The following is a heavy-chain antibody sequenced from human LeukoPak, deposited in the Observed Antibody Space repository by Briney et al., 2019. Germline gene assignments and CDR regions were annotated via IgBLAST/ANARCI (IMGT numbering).Heavy chain of an antibody. Sequence: PETLSLTCAVYGGSFSGYYWSRIRQPPGKGLEWIGEINHSGSTNYNPSLKSRVTISVDTSKNQFSLKLSSVTAADTAVYYCARGSDYDILTGHAFDIWGQGTMVTVSS. CDR3: ARGSDYDILTGHAFDI. CDR2: INHSGST. CDR1: GGSFSGYY. J-gene: IGHJ3*02. D-gene: IGHD3-9*01. V-gene: IGHV4-34*01.